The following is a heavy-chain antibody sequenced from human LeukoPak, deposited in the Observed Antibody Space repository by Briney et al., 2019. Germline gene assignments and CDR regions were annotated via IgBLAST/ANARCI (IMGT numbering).Heavy chain of an antibody. V-gene: IGHV3-30*18. Sequence: PGGSLRLSCAASGFTFSSYGMHWVRQAPGKGLEWVAVISYDGSNKYYVDSVKGRFTISRDNSKSTLYLQMNSLRAEDTAVYYCAKNAEGWFDPWGQGTLVTVSS. CDR2: ISYDGSNK. CDR1: GFTFSSYG. CDR3: AKNAEGWFDP. J-gene: IGHJ5*02.